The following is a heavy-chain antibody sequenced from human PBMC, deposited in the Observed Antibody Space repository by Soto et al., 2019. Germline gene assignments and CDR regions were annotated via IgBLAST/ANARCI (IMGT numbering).Heavy chain of an antibody. V-gene: IGHV4-39*02. D-gene: IGHD1-26*01. Sequence: SETLSLTCTVSGGSISSSSYYWGWIRQPPGKGLEWIGSIYYSGSTYYNPSLKSRVTISVDTSNNRMYLQMDSLRPEDTGVYYCARDDEHGSNCDLAYWGQGALVTVSS. J-gene: IGHJ4*02. CDR1: GGSISSSSYY. CDR3: ARDDEHGSNCDLAY. CDR2: IYYSGST.